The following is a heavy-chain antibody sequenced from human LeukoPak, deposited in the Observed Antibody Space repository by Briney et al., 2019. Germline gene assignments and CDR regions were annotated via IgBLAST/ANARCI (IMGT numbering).Heavy chain of an antibody. Sequence: SETLSLTCRVSGASISGYYWSWIRQPPGKGREWIGHMYYSGGTTYNPSLKSRVSISLDTSKKHSSLKLSSVTAADTAVYYCAGTGLFFDYWSQGTLVTVSS. D-gene: IGHD7-27*01. CDR2: MYYSGGT. J-gene: IGHJ4*02. V-gene: IGHV4-59*01. CDR3: AGTGLFFDY. CDR1: GASISGYY.